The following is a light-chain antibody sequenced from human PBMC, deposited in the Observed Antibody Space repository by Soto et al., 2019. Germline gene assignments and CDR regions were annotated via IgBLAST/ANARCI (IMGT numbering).Light chain of an antibody. CDR3: SPYTDRKNLV. J-gene: IGLJ1*01. CDR2: DVT. CDR1: SSDIGGYNS. Sequence: QSALTQSPSASGSPGQSVTISCTGTSSDIGGYNSVSWYQQHPGKAPKVMIYDVTKRPSGVPDRFSGSKSGNTASLTVSALQAEDEADYYCSPYTDRKNLVFRTGTKVTVL. V-gene: IGLV2-8*01.